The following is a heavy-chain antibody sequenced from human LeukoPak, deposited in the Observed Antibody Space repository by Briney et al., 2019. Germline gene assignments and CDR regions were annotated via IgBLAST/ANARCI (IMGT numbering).Heavy chain of an antibody. CDR3: ARSSHFGVGPDY. V-gene: IGHV4-59*01. J-gene: IGHJ4*02. CDR2: IYYSGST. CDR1: GGSISSYY. D-gene: IGHD3-3*01. Sequence: SETLSLTCTVSGGSISSYYWGWIRQPPGKGLEWIGYIYYSGSTNYNPSLKSRVAISVDTSKNQFSLKLSSVTAADTAVYYCARSSHFGVGPDYWGQGTLVTVSS.